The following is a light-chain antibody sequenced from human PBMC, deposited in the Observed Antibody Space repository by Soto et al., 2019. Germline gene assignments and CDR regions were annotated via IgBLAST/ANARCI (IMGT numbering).Light chain of an antibody. J-gene: IGLJ2*01. CDR3: SSYPSSSTVV. Sequence: QSALTQPASVSGSPGQSINISCTGTSSDVGGYRYVSWYQQHPGKAHKLMTYDFTSRPSGVSTRFSGSESGNTASLTISGLQDEDEGAYYCSSYPSSSTVVFGGGTKLTVL. CDR1: SSDVGGYRY. V-gene: IGLV2-14*01. CDR2: DFT.